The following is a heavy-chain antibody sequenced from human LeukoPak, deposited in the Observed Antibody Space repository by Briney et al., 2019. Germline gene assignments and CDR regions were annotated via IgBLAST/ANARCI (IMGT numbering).Heavy chain of an antibody. CDR2: ISYDGSNK. D-gene: IGHD6-19*01. J-gene: IGHJ4*02. V-gene: IGHV3-30*18. Sequence: GGSLRLSCAASGFTFSSYNMNWVRQAPGKGLEWVAVISYDGSNKYYADSVKGRFTISRDNSKNTLYLQMNSLRAEDTAVYYCAKPYSSGWEVDYWGQGTLVTVSS. CDR1: GFTFSSYN. CDR3: AKPYSSGWEVDY.